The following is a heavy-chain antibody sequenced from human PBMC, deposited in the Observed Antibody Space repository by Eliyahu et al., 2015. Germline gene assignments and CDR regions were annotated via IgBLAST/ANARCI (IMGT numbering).Heavy chain of an antibody. CDR2: IYYSGST. CDR3: AKTPSDMLYGMDV. Sequence: QLQLQESGPGLVKPSETLSLTCTVSGXXISSSSYYWGWIRQPPGKGLEWIGSIYYSGSTYYNPSLKSRVTISVDTSKNQFSLKLSSVTAADTAVYYCAKTPSDMLYGMDVWGQGTTVTVSS. CDR1: GXXISSSSYY. V-gene: IGHV4-39*01. J-gene: IGHJ6*02. D-gene: IGHD3-9*01.